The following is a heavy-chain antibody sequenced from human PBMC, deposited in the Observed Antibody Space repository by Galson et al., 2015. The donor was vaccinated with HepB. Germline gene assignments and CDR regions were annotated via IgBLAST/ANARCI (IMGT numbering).Heavy chain of an antibody. CDR1: GFTFSDYY. D-gene: IGHD5-18*01. CDR3: ARVSRGYSYGYSGGWFDP. V-gene: IGHV3-11*06. J-gene: IGHJ5*02. CDR2: ISSSSSYT. Sequence: SLRLSCAASGFTFSDYYMSWIRQAPGKGLEWVSYISSSSSYTNYADSVKGRFTISRDNAKNSLYLQMNSLRAEDTAVYYCARVSRGYSYGYSGGWFDPWGQGTLVTVSS.